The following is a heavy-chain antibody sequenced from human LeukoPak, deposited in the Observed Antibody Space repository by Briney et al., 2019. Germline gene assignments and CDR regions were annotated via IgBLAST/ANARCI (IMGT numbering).Heavy chain of an antibody. Sequence: GASVKVSCKASGYTFSSYGFSWVRQAPGQGLEWMGWINAYNGKTNYAQNLQDRVTMTTDTSTSTADMELRSLRSGDTAVYYCARRQGTTLNFDYWGQGTLVTVSS. V-gene: IGHV1-18*01. CDR3: ARRQGTTLNFDY. CDR1: GYTFSSYG. CDR2: INAYNGKT. D-gene: IGHD1-1*01. J-gene: IGHJ4*02.